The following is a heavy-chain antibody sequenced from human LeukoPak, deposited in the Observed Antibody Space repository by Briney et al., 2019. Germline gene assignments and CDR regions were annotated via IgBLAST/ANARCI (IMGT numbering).Heavy chain of an antibody. J-gene: IGHJ4*02. D-gene: IGHD6-13*01. CDR2: INPNSGGT. CDR3: ARGAFQGSSWFDY. V-gene: IGHV1-2*02. Sequence: GASVKVSCKASGYTFIGYYMHWVRQAPGQGLEWMGWINPNSGGTNYAQNFQGRVTMTRDTSISTAYMELSRLRSDDTAVYYCARGAFQGSSWFDYWGQGTLVTVSS. CDR1: GYTFIGYY.